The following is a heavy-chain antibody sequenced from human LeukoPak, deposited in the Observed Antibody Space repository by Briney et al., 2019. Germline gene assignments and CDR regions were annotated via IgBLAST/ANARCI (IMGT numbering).Heavy chain of an antibody. CDR3: ARAPFIAVAGNLDY. V-gene: IGHV3-33*01. CDR2: IWYDGSNK. Sequence: GRSLRLSCAASGFTFSSYGMHWVRQAPGKGLEWVAVIWYDGSNKYYADSVKGRFTISRDNSKNTLYLQMNSLRAEDTAVYYCARAPFIAVAGNLDYWGQGTLVTVSS. D-gene: IGHD6-19*01. CDR1: GFTFSSYG. J-gene: IGHJ4*02.